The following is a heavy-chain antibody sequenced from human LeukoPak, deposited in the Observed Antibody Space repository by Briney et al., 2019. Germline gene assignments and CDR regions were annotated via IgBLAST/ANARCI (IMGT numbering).Heavy chain of an antibody. V-gene: IGHV3-7*01. CDR2: IKEDGSEK. CDR1: GFTFSDYY. CDR3: ARDLISSISRGWFDP. D-gene: IGHD2-2*01. Sequence: PGGSLRLSCAASGFTFSDYYMSWIRQAPGKGLEWVANIKEDGSEKYYVDSVKGRFTISRDNAKKSLYLQMNSLRAEDTAVYYCARDLISSISRGWFDPWGQGTLVTVSS. J-gene: IGHJ5*02.